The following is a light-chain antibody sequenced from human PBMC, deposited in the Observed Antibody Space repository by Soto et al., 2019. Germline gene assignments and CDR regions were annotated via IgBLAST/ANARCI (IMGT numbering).Light chain of an antibody. J-gene: IGKJ2*01. Sequence: EIVLTQSPGTLSLSPGERATLSCRASQSVSSTYLAWYQQKSGQAPRLLIYGASSRATGIPDRFSGSGSGTDFTLTITRLAPEDFAVYYCQRYDISPFPFGQGTKLEIK. CDR2: GAS. CDR1: QSVSSTY. V-gene: IGKV3-20*01. CDR3: QRYDISPFP.